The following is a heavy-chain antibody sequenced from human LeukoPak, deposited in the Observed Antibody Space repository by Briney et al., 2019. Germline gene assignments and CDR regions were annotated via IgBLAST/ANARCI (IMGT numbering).Heavy chain of an antibody. V-gene: IGHV4-39*01. Sequence: SETLSLTCTVSGGSISSSSYYWGWIRRPPGKGLEWIGSIYYSGSTYYNPSLKSRVTISVDTSKNQFSLKLSSVTAADTAVYYCARQGTAMVTALDYWGQGTLVTVSS. D-gene: IGHD5-18*01. CDR3: ARQGTAMVTALDY. CDR1: GGSISSSSYY. J-gene: IGHJ4*02. CDR2: IYYSGST.